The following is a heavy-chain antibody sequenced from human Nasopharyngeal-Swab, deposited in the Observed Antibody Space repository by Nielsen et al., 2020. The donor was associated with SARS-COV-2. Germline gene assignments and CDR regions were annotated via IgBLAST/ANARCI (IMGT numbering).Heavy chain of an antibody. D-gene: IGHD4-11*01. J-gene: IGHJ4*02. V-gene: IGHV3-30-3*01. CDR3: ARDLKGNYADSGGY. CDR2: ISYDGSNK. CDR1: GFTFSSYA. Sequence: GGSLRLSCAASGFTFSSYAMHWVRQAPGKGLEWVAFISYDGSNKYYADSVKGRFTISRDNSKNTLYLQMNSLRAEDTAVYYCARDLKGNYADSGGYWGQGTLVTVSS.